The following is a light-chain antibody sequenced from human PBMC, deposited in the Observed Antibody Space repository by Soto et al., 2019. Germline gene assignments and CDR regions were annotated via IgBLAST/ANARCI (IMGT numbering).Light chain of an antibody. J-gene: IGLJ2*01. CDR3: SAYAGNNVV. CDR2: EVN. CDR1: SSDVGAYGY. Sequence: QSALTQPPSASGSPGQSVTISCTGTSSDVGAYGYVSWYQQHPGKAPKLMIYEVNKRPSGVPDRFSGSKSGNTASLTVSGLQAEDEADYYCSAYAGNNVVFGGGTKLTVL. V-gene: IGLV2-8*01.